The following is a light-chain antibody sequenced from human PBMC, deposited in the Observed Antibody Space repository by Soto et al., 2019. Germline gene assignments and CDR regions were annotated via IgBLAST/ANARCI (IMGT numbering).Light chain of an antibody. Sequence: DIQMTQSPSSLSASVGDRVTITCRASQGISNHLAWFQQKPGKAPKSLIYAASNLQSGVPSKFSGSGSGTDFTLTISNLQPEDFATYYCQQYNSYPLTFGGGTKVEIK. J-gene: IGKJ4*01. CDR3: QQYNSYPLT. CDR1: QGISNH. V-gene: IGKV1-16*02. CDR2: AAS.